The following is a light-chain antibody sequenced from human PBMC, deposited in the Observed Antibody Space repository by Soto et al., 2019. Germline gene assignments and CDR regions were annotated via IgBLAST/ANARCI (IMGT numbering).Light chain of an antibody. Sequence: DTVMTQSPGSLALSLGERATINRKSSKSFLYSSNNHNYLAWYQQKPGQTPKLXIYWESTRESGVPDRLSGSGSGTDLTLTISRLQAEDVAVYYCQKYYSTPLTFGGGTKVDIK. CDR1: KSFLYSSNNHNY. CDR3: QKYYSTPLT. CDR2: WES. J-gene: IGKJ4*01. V-gene: IGKV4-1*01.